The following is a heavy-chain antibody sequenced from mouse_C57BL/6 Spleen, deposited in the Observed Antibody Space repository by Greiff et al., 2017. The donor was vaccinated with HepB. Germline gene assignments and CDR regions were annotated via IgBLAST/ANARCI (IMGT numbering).Heavy chain of an antibody. CDR3: ARYAAQVPFAY. CDR1: GYAFSSSW. D-gene: IGHD3-2*02. J-gene: IGHJ3*01. V-gene: IGHV1-82*01. Sequence: QVQLQQSGPELVKPGASVKISCKASGYAFSSSWMNWVKQRPGKGLEWIGRIYPGDGDTNYNGKFKGKATLTADKSSSTAYMQLSSLTSEDSAVYFCARYAAQVPFAYWGQGTLVTVSA. CDR2: IYPGDGDT.